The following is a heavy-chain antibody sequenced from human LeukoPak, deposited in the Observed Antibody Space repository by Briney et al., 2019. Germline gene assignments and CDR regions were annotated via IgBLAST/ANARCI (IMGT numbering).Heavy chain of an antibody. Sequence: ASVKVSYKASGYTFTGYYMHWVRQAPGQGLEWMGWINPNSGGTNYAQKFRGRVTMTRDTSISTAYMELSRLRSDDTAVYYCARDQESDAFDIWGQGTMVTVSS. J-gene: IGHJ3*02. CDR1: GYTFTGYY. CDR2: INPNSGGT. D-gene: IGHD2/OR15-2a*01. CDR3: ARDQESDAFDI. V-gene: IGHV1-2*02.